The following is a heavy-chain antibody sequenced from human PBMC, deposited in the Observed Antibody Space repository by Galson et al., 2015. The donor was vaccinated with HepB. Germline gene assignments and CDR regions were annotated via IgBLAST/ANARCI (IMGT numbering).Heavy chain of an antibody. CDR1: GFTFSDYY. Sequence: SLRLSCAASGFTFSDYYMSWIRQAPGKGLEWVSYISSSSSYTNYADSVKGRFTISRDNAKNSLYLQMNSLRAEDTAVYYCARGGYCSSTSCYGGQTDAFDIWGQGTMVTVSS. J-gene: IGHJ3*02. D-gene: IGHD2-2*01. CDR2: ISSSSSYT. CDR3: ARGGYCSSTSCYGGQTDAFDI. V-gene: IGHV3-11*05.